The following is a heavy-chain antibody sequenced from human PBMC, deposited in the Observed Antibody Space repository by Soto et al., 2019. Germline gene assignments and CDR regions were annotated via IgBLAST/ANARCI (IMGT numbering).Heavy chain of an antibody. CDR1: GGSFSGYY. D-gene: IGHD5-12*01. CDR3: ARLGYSQDY. V-gene: IGHV4-34*01. CDR2: INHSGST. J-gene: IGHJ4*02. Sequence: SETLSLTCAVYGGSFSGYYWSWIRQPPGKGLEWIGEINHSGSTNYNPSLKSRVTISVDTSKNQFSLKLSSVTAADTAVYYCARLGYSQDYWGQGTLVTVSS.